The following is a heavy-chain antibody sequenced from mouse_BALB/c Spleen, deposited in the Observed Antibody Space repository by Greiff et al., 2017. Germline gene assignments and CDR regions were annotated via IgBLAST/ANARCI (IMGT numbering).Heavy chain of an antibody. CDR3: ARTYYRYDEGDYYAMDY. D-gene: IGHD2-14*01. J-gene: IGHJ4*01. Sequence: QVQLQQSGAELMKPGASVKISCKATGYTFSSYWIEWVKQRPGHGLEWIGEILPGSGSTNYNEKFKGKATFTADTSSNTAYMQLSSLTSEDSAVYYCARTYYRYDEGDYYAMDYWGQGTSVTVTS. CDR2: ILPGSGST. V-gene: IGHV1-9*01. CDR1: GYTFSSYW.